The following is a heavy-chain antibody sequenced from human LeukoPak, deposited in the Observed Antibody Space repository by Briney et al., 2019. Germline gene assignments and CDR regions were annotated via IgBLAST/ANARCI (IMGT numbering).Heavy chain of an antibody. Sequence: GGSLRLSCAASGFTFSSYAMSWDRQAPGKGLEWVSAISGSGGSTYYADSVKGRFTISRDNSKNTLYLQMNSLRAEDTAVYYCAKDLPPYYYDSSGYYSPFDYWGQGTLVTVSS. J-gene: IGHJ4*02. CDR2: ISGSGGST. CDR3: AKDLPPYYYDSSGYYSPFDY. V-gene: IGHV3-23*01. D-gene: IGHD3-22*01. CDR1: GFTFSSYA.